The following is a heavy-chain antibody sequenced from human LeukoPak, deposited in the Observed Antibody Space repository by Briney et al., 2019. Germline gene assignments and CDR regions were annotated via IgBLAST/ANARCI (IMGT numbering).Heavy chain of an antibody. Sequence: GGSLRLSCAASGFTFSSYSMNWVRQAPGKGLEWVSSISSSSSYIYYADSVKGRFTISRDNAKNSLYLQMNSLRAEDTAVYYCARENGNNAFDIWGQGTLVTVSS. CDR1: GFTFSSYS. J-gene: IGHJ4*02. D-gene: IGHD3-9*01. CDR3: ARENGNNAFDI. V-gene: IGHV3-21*01. CDR2: ISSSSSYI.